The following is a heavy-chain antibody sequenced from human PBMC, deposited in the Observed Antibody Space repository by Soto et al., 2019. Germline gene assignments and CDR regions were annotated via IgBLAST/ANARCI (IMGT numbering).Heavy chain of an antibody. CDR2: IYSGGST. CDR3: ARVEGSSTYYYYYYYMDV. D-gene: IGHD6-6*01. CDR1: GFTVSSNY. V-gene: IGHV3-66*01. J-gene: IGHJ6*03. Sequence: GESLKISCAASGFTVSSNYMSWVRQAPGKGLEWVSVIYSGGSTYYADSVKGRFTISRDNSKNTLYLQMNSLRAEDTAVYYCARVEGSSTYYYYYYYMDVWGKGTTVTVSS.